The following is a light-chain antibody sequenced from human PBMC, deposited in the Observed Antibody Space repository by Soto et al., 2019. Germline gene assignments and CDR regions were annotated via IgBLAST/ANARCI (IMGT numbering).Light chain of an antibody. Sequence: DIHMTQSPSAMSASVGSRVTITCRARQSIGNYLAWFQQKPGKVPKRLIYGASNLPSGVPSRFRGSGSGTEFTLTISSLQPEDFVTYYCLQHNSYPRTFGQGTKV. CDR2: GAS. V-gene: IGKV1-17*03. J-gene: IGKJ1*01. CDR3: LQHNSYPRT. CDR1: QSIGNY.